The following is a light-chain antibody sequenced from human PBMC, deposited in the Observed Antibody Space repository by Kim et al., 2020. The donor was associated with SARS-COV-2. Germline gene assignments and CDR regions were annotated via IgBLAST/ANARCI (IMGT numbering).Light chain of an antibody. CDR2: QDD. J-gene: IGLJ3*02. Sequence: VAHGQTASTACPGDKWGKKFTAWYQKKPGQSPVVGMYQDDKRPSGIPERFSGSNSGNTATLNISGTQAMDEADYYCQEWDSDTAVFGGGTQLTVL. CDR3: QEWDSDTAV. V-gene: IGLV3-1*01. CDR1: KWGKKF.